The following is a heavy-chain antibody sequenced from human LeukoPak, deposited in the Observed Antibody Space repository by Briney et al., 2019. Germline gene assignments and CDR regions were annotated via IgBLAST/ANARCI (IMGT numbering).Heavy chain of an antibody. Sequence: SVKVSCKASGGTFSSYAIGWVRQAPGQGLEWMGRIIPIFGIANYAQKFQGRVTITADKSTSTAYMELSSLRSEDTAVYYCARDSGYPQPINFDYWGQGTLVTVSS. J-gene: IGHJ4*02. V-gene: IGHV1-69*04. CDR2: IIPIFGIA. CDR1: GGTFSSYA. CDR3: ARDSGYPQPINFDY. D-gene: IGHD3-22*01.